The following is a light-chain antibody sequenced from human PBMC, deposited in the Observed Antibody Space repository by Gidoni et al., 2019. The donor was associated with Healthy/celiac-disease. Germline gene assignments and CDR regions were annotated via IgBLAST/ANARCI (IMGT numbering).Light chain of an antibody. J-gene: IGKJ1*01. V-gene: IGKV1-39*01. CDR2: AAS. CDR3: QQSYSTLLT. Sequence: QMTQSPSSLSASVGDRVTITCRASQSISSYLNWYQQKPGKAPKLLIYAASSLQSGVPSRFSGSGSGTDFTLTISSLQPEDFATYYCQQSYSTLLTFGEGTKVEIK. CDR1: QSISSY.